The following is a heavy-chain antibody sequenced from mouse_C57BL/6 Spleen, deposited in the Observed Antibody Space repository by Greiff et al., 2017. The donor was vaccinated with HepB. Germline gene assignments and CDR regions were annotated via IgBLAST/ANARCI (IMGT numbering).Heavy chain of an antibody. V-gene: IGHV1-4*01. CDR2: INPSSGYT. CDR3: ARMGDYDDFGY. D-gene: IGHD2-4*01. Sequence: VQLQQSGAELARPGASVKMSCKASGYTFTSYTMHWVKQRPGQGLEWIGYINPSSGYTKYNQKFKDKATLTADKSSSTAYMQLSSLTSEDSAVYYCARMGDYDDFGYWGQGTTGTVSS. CDR1: GYTFTSYT. J-gene: IGHJ2*01.